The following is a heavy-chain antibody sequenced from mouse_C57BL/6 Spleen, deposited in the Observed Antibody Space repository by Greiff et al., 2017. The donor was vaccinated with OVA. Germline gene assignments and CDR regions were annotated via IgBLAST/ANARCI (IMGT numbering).Heavy chain of an antibody. CDR2: ISPGGSYT. CDR3: AREGGGNYYYAMDD. J-gene: IGHJ4*01. V-gene: IGHV5-4*01. Sequence: EVQRVESGGGLVKPGASLKLSCAASGFTFSSYAMPWVRQTPEKRLEWVATISPGGSYTYYPDNVKGRFTISRDNATNTLYLQMSNLKSEDTAVYYCAREGGGNYYYAMDDWGQGTSVTVAS. D-gene: IGHD2-1*01. CDR1: GFTFSSYA.